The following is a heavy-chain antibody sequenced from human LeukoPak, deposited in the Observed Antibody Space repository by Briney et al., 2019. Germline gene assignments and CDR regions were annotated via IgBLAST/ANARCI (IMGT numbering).Heavy chain of an antibody. CDR2: IYYSGST. Sequence: SESLSLTCTVSGGSISSYYWSWIRQPPGKGLEWIGYIYYSGSTNYNPSLKSRVTISVDTSKNQFSLKLSSVTAADTAVYYCARAGFGELVDYWGQGTLVTVSS. J-gene: IGHJ4*02. D-gene: IGHD3-10*01. CDR1: GGSISSYY. V-gene: IGHV4-59*01. CDR3: ARAGFGELVDY.